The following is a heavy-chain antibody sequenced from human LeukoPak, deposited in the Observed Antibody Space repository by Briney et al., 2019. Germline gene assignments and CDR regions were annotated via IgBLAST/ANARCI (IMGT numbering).Heavy chain of an antibody. CDR1: GGSISNYY. Sequence: SETLSLTCSVFGGSISNYYWSWIRQPPGKGLEWIGYAYYSGSTTYNPSLESRVTISVDTSKNQFSLKLTAVTAADTAVYYCARNSAVATSRSWFDPWGQGTLVTVSS. D-gene: IGHD6-19*01. V-gene: IGHV4-59*08. CDR3: ARNSAVATSRSWFDP. CDR2: AYYSGST. J-gene: IGHJ5*02.